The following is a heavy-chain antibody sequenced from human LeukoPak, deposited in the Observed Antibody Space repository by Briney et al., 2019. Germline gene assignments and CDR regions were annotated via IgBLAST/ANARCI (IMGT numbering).Heavy chain of an antibody. J-gene: IGHJ6*02. CDR1: GFTFSSYE. CDR2: ISSSGSSI. Sequence: GGSLRLSCAASGFTFSSYEMDWVRQAPGKGVDWVSYISSSGSSIYYADSVKGRFTISRDNAKNSLYLQMNSLRAEDTAVYYCARGLDGAYYFYYGLDVWGQGTTVTVS. CDR3: ARGLDGAYYFYYGLDV. V-gene: IGHV3-48*03. D-gene: IGHD4-17*01.